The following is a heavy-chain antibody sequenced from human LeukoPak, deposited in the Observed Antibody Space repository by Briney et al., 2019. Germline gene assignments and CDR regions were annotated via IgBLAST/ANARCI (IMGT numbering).Heavy chain of an antibody. CDR1: GYTFTSYD. J-gene: IGHJ5*02. CDR2: MNPGSGNT. Sequence: GASVKVSCKASGYTFTSYDINRVRQATGQGLEWMGWMNPGSGNTGYAQKFQGRVTMTRNTFISTAYMELSSLRSEDTAVYYCARAVGSYTMFDPWGQGTLVTVSS. V-gene: IGHV1-8*01. CDR3: ARAVGSYTMFDP. D-gene: IGHD3-10*01.